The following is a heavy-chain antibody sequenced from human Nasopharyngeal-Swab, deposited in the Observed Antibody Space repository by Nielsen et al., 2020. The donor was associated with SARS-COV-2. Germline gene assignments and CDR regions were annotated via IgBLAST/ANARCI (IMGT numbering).Heavy chain of an antibody. CDR3: AKDRVIYGSGYYYMDV. Sequence: GGSLRLSCAASGFTFSSYGMHWVRQAPGKGLEWVAFIRYDGSNKYYADSVKGRFTISRDNSKNTLYLQMNSLRAEDTAVYYCAKDRVIYGSGYYYMDVWGKGTTDTVSS. CDR2: IRYDGSNK. V-gene: IGHV3-30*02. J-gene: IGHJ6*03. D-gene: IGHD3-10*01. CDR1: GFTFSSYG.